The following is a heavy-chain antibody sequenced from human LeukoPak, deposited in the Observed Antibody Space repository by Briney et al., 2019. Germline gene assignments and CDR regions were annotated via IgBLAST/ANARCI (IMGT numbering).Heavy chain of an antibody. D-gene: IGHD1-26*01. Sequence: PGGSLRLSCAASGFTFSSYWMSWVRQAPGKVLEWVANIKQDGSEKYYVDSVKGRFTISRDNAKNSLYLQMNSLRAEDTAVYYCASLVGATFSPTDAFDIWGQGTMVTVSS. CDR1: GFTFSSYW. J-gene: IGHJ3*02. V-gene: IGHV3-7*01. CDR2: IKQDGSEK. CDR3: ASLVGATFSPTDAFDI.